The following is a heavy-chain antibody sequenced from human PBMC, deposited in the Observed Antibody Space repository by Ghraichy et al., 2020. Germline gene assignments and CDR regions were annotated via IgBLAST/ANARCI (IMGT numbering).Heavy chain of an antibody. CDR3: SRVYFYDSSGQTGYYFDL. J-gene: IGHJ2*01. Sequence: SETLSLTCTVSGGSISSGGYYWSWIRQHPGKGLEWIGYIFYSGSTYYNPSLKSLVTISVDTSKNHFSLKLSSLTAADTAVYYCSRVYFYDSSGQTGYYFDLWGRGTLVTVSS. CDR2: IFYSGST. D-gene: IGHD3-22*01. V-gene: IGHV4-31*01. CDR1: GGSISSGGYY.